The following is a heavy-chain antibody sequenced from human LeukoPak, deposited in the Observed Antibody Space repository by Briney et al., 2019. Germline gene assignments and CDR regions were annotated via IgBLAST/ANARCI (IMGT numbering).Heavy chain of an antibody. Sequence: PGTSLRLSCAASGVTFSNYAMNWVRQAPGKGLEWGAVISHDGSHQFYADSVKDRFTISRDNPKNTLLLQMNSLRAEDTAVYYCASLDCGGDCYSWDPRGYYYSGLDVWGQGTTVTVSS. J-gene: IGHJ6*02. CDR2: ISHDGSHQ. V-gene: IGHV3-30*04. D-gene: IGHD2-21*02. CDR1: GVTFSNYA. CDR3: ASLDCGGDCYSWDPRGYYYSGLDV.